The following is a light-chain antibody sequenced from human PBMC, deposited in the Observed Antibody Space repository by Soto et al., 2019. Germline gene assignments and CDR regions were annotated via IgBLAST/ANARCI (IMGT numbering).Light chain of an antibody. J-gene: IGLJ1*01. CDR3: QSYDSSLSGYV. CDR2: DNN. V-gene: IGLV1-40*01. CDR1: SSNIGAGYD. Sequence: QSALPQPPSLSGAPGQRVTISCTGSSSNIGAGYDVHWYQQLPGTAPKLLIYDNNNRPSGVPDRFSGSKSGTSASLAITGLQAEDEADYYCQSYDSSLSGYVFGTGTKVTVL.